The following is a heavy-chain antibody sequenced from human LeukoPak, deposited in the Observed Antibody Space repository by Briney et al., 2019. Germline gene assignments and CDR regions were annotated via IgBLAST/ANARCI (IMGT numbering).Heavy chain of an antibody. J-gene: IGHJ6*03. CDR3: ARDPYSGTYGDTYYYYMDV. CDR1: AFSFSSYN. CDR2: ITSSSTYT. D-gene: IGHD1-26*01. Sequence: GGSLRLSCAASAFSFSSYNMNWVRQTPGKGLEWVSSITSSSTYTFYADSVKGRFTISRDNARNSLYLQMNSLRAEDTAVYYCARDPYSGTYGDTYYYYMDVWGKGTTVTISS. V-gene: IGHV3-21*01.